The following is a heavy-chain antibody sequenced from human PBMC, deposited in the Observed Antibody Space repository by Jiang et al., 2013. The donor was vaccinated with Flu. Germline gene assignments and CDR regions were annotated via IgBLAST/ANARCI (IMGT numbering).Heavy chain of an antibody. CDR2: IIPRFGSV. J-gene: IGHJ4*02. D-gene: IGHD3-22*01. CDR3: ARIRKHFYDTSGYYGAFDL. V-gene: IGHV1-69*01. CDR1: GGTFSAYA. Sequence: SSVKVSCKASGGTFSAYAITWVRQAPGQGLDWVGQIIPRFGSVKYAQGFQGRVTFTADESTNIAHMELSGLRSEDTAVYYCARIRKHFYDTSGYYGAFDLWGQGTLVTVSS.